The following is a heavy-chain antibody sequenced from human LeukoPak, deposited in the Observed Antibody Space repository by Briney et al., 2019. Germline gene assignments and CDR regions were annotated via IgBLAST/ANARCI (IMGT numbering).Heavy chain of an antibody. CDR3: ARGGWGSSVHFDT. J-gene: IGHJ4*02. CDR2: INSDATNT. CDR1: GFTLSSFW. V-gene: IGHV3-74*01. D-gene: IGHD3-10*01. Sequence: PGGSLRLSCATSGFTLSSFWMHWVRQPPGKGLVWVSRINSDATNTNYADSVKGRFTIPRDNTKNTVYLQMNSLGAEDTAVYYCARGGWGSSVHFDTWGQGALVTVSS.